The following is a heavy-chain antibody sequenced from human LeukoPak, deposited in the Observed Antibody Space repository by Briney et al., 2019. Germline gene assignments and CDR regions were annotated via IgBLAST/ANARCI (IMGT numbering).Heavy chain of an antibody. Sequence: SETLSLTCTVSGGSISSYYWSWIRQPPGKGLEWIGYIYYSESTNYNPSLKSRVTISVDTSKNQFSLKLSSVTAADTAVYYCARDLYYGSGISFGDAFDIWGQGTMVTVSS. CDR1: GGSISSYY. J-gene: IGHJ3*02. CDR3: ARDLYYGSGISFGDAFDI. CDR2: IYYSEST. D-gene: IGHD3-10*01. V-gene: IGHV4-59*01.